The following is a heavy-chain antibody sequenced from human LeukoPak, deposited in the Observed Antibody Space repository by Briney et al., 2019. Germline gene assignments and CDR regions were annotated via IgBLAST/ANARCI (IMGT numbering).Heavy chain of an antibody. D-gene: IGHD7-27*01. Sequence: VPLGGSLRLSCAASGFTFNSYLMSWVRHAPGKGLVWVSRIDGDGATTSYEDSVKGRFTISRDNANNMVYLEMNSLRVEDTAVYYCTRDSGADRRYFDLWGRGTLVTVSS. CDR3: TRDSGADRRYFDL. V-gene: IGHV3-74*01. CDR1: GFTFNSYL. J-gene: IGHJ2*01. CDR2: IDGDGATT.